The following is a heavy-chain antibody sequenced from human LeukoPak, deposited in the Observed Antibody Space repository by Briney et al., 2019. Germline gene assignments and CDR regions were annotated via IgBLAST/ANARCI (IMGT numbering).Heavy chain of an antibody. CDR2: IIPIFGTA. J-gene: IGHJ4*02. CDR3: ARSGYYGSGSYYGTFDY. V-gene: IGHV1-69*13. D-gene: IGHD3-10*01. CDR1: GGTFSSYA. Sequence: VASVKVSCKASGGTFSSYAISWVRQAPGQGLEWMGGIIPIFGTANYAQKFQGRVTITADESTSTAYMELSSLRSEDTAVYYCARSGYYGSGSYYGTFDYWGQGTLVTVSS.